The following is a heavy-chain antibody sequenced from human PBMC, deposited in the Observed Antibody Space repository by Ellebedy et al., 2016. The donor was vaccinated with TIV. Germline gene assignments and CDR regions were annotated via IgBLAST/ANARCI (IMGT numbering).Heavy chain of an antibody. J-gene: IGHJ6*02. D-gene: IGHD3-3*01. CDR3: ARGYYDFWSGYYYYYYGMDV. Sequence: ASVKVSCKASGYTFTSYDINWVRQATGQGLEWMGWMNPNSGNTGYAQKFQGRVTMTRNTSISTAYMGLSSLRSEDTAVYYCARGYYDFWSGYYYYYYGMDVWGQGTTVTVSS. CDR2: MNPNSGNT. V-gene: IGHV1-8*01. CDR1: GYTFTSYD.